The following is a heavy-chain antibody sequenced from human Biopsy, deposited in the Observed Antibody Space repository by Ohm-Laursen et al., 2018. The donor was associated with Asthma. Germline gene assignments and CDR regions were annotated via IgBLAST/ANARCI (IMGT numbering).Heavy chain of an antibody. J-gene: IGHJ4*02. Sequence: GSSVKVSCKAPGGTFTTYSISWVRQAPGQGLVWMGGIIPLIGTPNYAQKFQGRVTITADASTNTAYMDLSSLRSEDTAVYYCASPLGDYYDSSGYYYASLGYWGLGTLVIVSS. CDR3: ASPLGDYYDSSGYYYASLGY. CDR2: IIPLIGTP. D-gene: IGHD3-22*01. V-gene: IGHV1-69*01. CDR1: GGTFTTYS.